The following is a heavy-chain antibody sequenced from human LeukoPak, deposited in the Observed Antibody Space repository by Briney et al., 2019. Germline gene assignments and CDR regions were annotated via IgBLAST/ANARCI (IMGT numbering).Heavy chain of an antibody. V-gene: IGHV4-59*01. CDR2: IYYSGST. CDR1: GDSISSYY. D-gene: IGHD3-10*01. J-gene: IGHJ4*02. CDR3: ARDYYGSGSRDYFDY. Sequence: PSETLSLTCTVSGDSISSYYWSWIRQPPGKGLEWIGYIYYSGSTNYNPSLKSRVTISVDTSKNQFSLKLSSVTAADTAVYYCARDYYGSGSRDYFDYWGQGTLVTVSS.